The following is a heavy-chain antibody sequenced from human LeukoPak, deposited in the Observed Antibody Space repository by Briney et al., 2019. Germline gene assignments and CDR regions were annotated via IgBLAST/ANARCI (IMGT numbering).Heavy chain of an antibody. CDR3: ARAIRADTAMVHLGGFDP. V-gene: IGHV4-59*01. CDR2: IYYSGST. J-gene: IGHJ5*02. CDR1: GGSISSYY. D-gene: IGHD5-18*01. Sequence: SETLSLTCTVSGGSISSYYWSWIRQPPGKGLEWIGYIYYSGSTNYNPSLKSRVTISVDTSKNQFSLKLSSVTSADTAVYYCARAIRADTAMVHLGGFDPWGQGTLVTVSS.